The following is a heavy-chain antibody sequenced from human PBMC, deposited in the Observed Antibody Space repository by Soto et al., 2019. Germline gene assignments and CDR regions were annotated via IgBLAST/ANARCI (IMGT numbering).Heavy chain of an antibody. CDR1: GGTISYYD. J-gene: IGHJ6*02. Sequence: SSETLCLTYSVSGGTISYYDGRWIRQPPGKGLEWVGYISYSGSTNYNPSLKSRVTISIDTSKNQFSLKLSSVTAADTAVYYCASGILTGYYGMDVWGLGTTVTVSS. CDR2: ISYSGST. V-gene: IGHV4-59*01. D-gene: IGHD3-9*01. CDR3: ASGILTGYYGMDV.